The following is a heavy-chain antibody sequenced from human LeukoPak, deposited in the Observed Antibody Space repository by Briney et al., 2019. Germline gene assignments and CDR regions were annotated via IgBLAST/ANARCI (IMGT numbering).Heavy chain of an antibody. D-gene: IGHD3-10*01. CDR2: ISSSSSYI. CDR3: ARDLYYYGSGSYGY. Sequence: GGSLRLSCAASGFTFSSYSMNWVRQAPEKGLEWVSSISSSSSYIYYADSVKGRFTISRDNAKNSLYLQTNSLRAEDTAVYYCARDLYYYGSGSYGYWGQGTLVTVSS. CDR1: GFTFSSYS. J-gene: IGHJ4*02. V-gene: IGHV3-21*01.